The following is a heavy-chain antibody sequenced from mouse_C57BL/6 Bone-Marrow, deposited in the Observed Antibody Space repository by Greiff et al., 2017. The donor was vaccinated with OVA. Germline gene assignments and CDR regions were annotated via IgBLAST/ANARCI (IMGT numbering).Heavy chain of an antibody. CDR2: IRNKANGYTT. J-gene: IGHJ4*01. V-gene: IGHV7-3*01. CDR1: GFTFTDYY. CDR3: ARSPPYYSRDY. Sequence: EVMLVEPGGGLVQPGGSLSLSCAASGFTFTDYYMSWVRQPPGKALEWLGFIRNKANGYTTEYSASVKGRFTISRDNSHSIIYLQMSALRAEDSATYYCARSPPYYSRDYGGQGTSVTVSS.